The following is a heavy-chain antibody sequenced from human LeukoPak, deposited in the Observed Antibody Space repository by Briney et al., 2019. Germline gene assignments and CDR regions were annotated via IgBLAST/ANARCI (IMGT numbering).Heavy chain of an antibody. CDR1: GGSISSSSYY. CDR2: IYYSGST. D-gene: IGHD4-17*01. Sequence: SETLSLTCTVSGGSISSSSYYWGWIRQPPGKGLEWIGIIYYSGSTYSNPSLRSRVTISVDTSKNQFSLKLSSVTAADTAVYYCARAIIRGTTRFDYWGQGTLVTVSS. J-gene: IGHJ4*02. V-gene: IGHV4-39*07. CDR3: ARAIIRGTTRFDY.